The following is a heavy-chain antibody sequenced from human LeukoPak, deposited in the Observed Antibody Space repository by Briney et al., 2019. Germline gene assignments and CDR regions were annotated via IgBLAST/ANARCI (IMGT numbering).Heavy chain of an antibody. CDR1: GFTFDDCA. V-gene: IGHV3-9*03. Sequence: GRSLRLSCAASGFTFDDCAMHWVRQAPGKGLEWVSGISWNSGSIGYADSVKGRFTISRDNAKNSLYLQMNSLRAEDMALYYCAKDLTGEYYYYYMDVWGKGTTVTVSS. CDR2: ISWNSGSI. J-gene: IGHJ6*03. CDR3: AKDLTGEYYYYYMDV. D-gene: IGHD7-27*01.